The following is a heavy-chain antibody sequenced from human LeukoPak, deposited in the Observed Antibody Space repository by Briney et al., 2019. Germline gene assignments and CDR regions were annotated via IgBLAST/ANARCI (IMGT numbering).Heavy chain of an antibody. V-gene: IGHV1-18*01. CDR2: ISAYNGNT. CDR1: GYTFTSYG. D-gene: IGHD3-22*01. Sequence: ASVKVSCKASGYTFTSYGISWVRQAPGQGLEWMGWISAYNGNTNYAQKLQGRVTMTTDTYTSTAYMEMRSLRSDDTAVYYCARDIHYYDSSGYRDAFDIWGQGTMVTVSS. CDR3: ARDIHYYDSSGYRDAFDI. J-gene: IGHJ3*02.